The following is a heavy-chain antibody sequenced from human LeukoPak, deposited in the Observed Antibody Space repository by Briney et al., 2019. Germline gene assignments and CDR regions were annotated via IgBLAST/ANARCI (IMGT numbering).Heavy chain of an antibody. CDR3: AREGYGDYHI. D-gene: IGHD4-17*01. CDR2: INSDGSST. V-gene: IGHV3-74*01. J-gene: IGHJ3*02. CDR1: GFTFSSYW. Sequence: PGGSLRLSCAAPGFTFSSYWMHWVRQAPGKGLVWVSRINSDGSSTSYADSVKGRFTISRDNAKNTLYLQMNSLRVEDTAMYFCAREGYGDYHIWGQGTIVTISS.